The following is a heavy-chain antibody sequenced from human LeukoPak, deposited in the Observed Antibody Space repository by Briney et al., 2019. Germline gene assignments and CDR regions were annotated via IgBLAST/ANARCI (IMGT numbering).Heavy chain of an antibody. V-gene: IGHV1-24*01. CDR1: GYTLTELS. J-gene: IGHJ5*02. CDR2: FDPEDGET. D-gene: IGHD3-10*01. Sequence: ASVKVSCKVSGYTLTELSMHWVRQAPGKGLEWMGGFDPEDGETIYAEKFQGRVTITADTSTDTAYMELSSLRSEDTAVYYCATDYYANNWFDPWGQGTLVTVSS. CDR3: ATDYYANNWFDP.